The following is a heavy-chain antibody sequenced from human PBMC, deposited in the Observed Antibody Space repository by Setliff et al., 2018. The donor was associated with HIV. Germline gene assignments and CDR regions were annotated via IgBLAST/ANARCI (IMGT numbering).Heavy chain of an antibody. J-gene: IGHJ6*03. CDR1: GYTFINFG. Sequence: ASVKVSCKASGYTFINFGITWVRQAPGQGLEWVGYISGYNGNTKYAQNVQGRVTMTTDTSTSTAYMELRSLRYDDTAVYYCARDPRSGYDSDTAMVTVYYYYMDVWGKGTTVTASS. CDR2: ISGYNGNT. D-gene: IGHD5-18*01. V-gene: IGHV1-18*04. CDR3: ARDPRSGYDSDTAMVTVYYYYMDV.